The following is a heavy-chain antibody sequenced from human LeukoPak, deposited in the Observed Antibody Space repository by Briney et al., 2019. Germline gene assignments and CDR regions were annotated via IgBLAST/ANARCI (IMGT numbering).Heavy chain of an antibody. CDR2: ISGSGGST. Sequence: PGGSLRLSCAASGFTFSSYAMSWVREAPGKGLEWVSAISGSGGSTYYADSVKGRFTISRDKSKNRLFLQMNSLRAEDTAVYYCAKDRAGYSTGWTFDSWGQGTLVTVSS. CDR1: GFTFSSYA. CDR3: AKDRAGYSTGWTFDS. V-gene: IGHV3-23*01. J-gene: IGHJ4*02. D-gene: IGHD6-19*01.